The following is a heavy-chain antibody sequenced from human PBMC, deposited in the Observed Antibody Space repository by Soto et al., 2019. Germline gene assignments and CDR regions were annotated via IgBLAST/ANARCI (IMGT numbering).Heavy chain of an antibody. Sequence: ASVKVSCKASGGTFSSYASSWVRQAPGQGLEWMGGIIPIFGTANYAQKFQGRVTITADKSTSTAYMELSSLRSEDTAVYYCASGSSSGVGGMDVWGQGTTVPFSS. CDR2: IIPIFGTA. D-gene: IGHD6-6*01. CDR1: GGTFSSYA. CDR3: ASGSSSGVGGMDV. V-gene: IGHV1-69*06. J-gene: IGHJ6*02.